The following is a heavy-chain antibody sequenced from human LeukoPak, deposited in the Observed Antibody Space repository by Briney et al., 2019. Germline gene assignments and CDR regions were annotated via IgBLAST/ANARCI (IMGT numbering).Heavy chain of an antibody. CDR2: ISDSGSRP. Sequence: PGGSLRLSCAASGFIFRNSGMNWVRQAPGKGLEWVSGISDSGSRPYYADSVKGRSTISRDNSKNTLYLQMNSLRAEDTAVYYCAKDLRGNFDYWGQGTLVTVSS. D-gene: IGHD3-10*01. CDR1: GFIFRNSG. J-gene: IGHJ4*02. CDR3: AKDLRGNFDY. V-gene: IGHV3-23*01.